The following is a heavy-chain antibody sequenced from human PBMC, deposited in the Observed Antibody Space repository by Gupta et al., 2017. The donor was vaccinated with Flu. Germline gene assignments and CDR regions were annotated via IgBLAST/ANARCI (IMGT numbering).Heavy chain of an antibody. D-gene: IGHD3-22*01. CDR3: ARVTSIVVVITTFDH. CDR1: GLTCSTST. J-gene: IGHJ4*02. CDR2: ISGDGATI. V-gene: IGHV3-23*01. Sequence: GLTCSTSTMSWVGQAQGKGLEWVSSISGDGATIYYADSVKGRFSISRDNSRNTLYLQMNSLRADDTAVYFCARVTSIVVVITTFDHWGPGTLVTVSS.